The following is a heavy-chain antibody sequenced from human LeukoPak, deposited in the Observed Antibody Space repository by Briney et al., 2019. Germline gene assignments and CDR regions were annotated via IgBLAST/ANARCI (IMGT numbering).Heavy chain of an antibody. Sequence: PGGSLRLSCAASGFTFNNYAMHWVRQAPGKGLEWVSLITGDGSSTYYADSVKGRFTISRDNSKNSLYLQMNSLRTEDTAFYYCTKDYTGSHYGGYFAYWGQGTLVTVSS. V-gene: IGHV3-43*02. J-gene: IGHJ4*02. CDR3: TKDYTGSHYGGYFAY. CDR1: GFTFNNYA. D-gene: IGHD1-26*01. CDR2: ITGDGSST.